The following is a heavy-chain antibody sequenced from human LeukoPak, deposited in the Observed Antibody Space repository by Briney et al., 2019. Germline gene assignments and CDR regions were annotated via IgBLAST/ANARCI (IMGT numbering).Heavy chain of an antibody. CDR3: ANYRSGGGGYYSGLEH. D-gene: IGHD2-15*01. Sequence: GGSLRLSCAASGFTFKNYAMTWARQAPGEGLEWVSRTSGSGDIRLYADSVKGRFTISRTNSENRLYLQMNSLRADDSGVYYCANYRSGGGGYYSGLEHWGQGTQVTVSS. J-gene: IGHJ1*01. CDR2: TSGSGDIR. CDR1: GFTFKNYA. V-gene: IGHV3-23*01.